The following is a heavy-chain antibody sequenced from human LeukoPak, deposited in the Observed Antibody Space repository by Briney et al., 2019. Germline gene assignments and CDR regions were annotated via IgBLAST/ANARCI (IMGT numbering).Heavy chain of an antibody. Sequence: PGGSLRLSCAASGFTFSSYSMNWVRQAPGKGLEWVSSISSSSSYIYYADSVKGRFTISRDNAKNSLYLQMNSLRAEHTAVYYCAREKVDGSGWYVDIDYWGQGTLVTVSS. CDR2: ISSSSSYI. CDR1: GFTFSSYS. J-gene: IGHJ4*02. D-gene: IGHD6-19*01. V-gene: IGHV3-21*01. CDR3: AREKVDGSGWYVDIDY.